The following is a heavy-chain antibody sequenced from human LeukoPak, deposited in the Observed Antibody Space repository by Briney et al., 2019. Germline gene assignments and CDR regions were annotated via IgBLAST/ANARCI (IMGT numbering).Heavy chain of an antibody. J-gene: IGHJ4*02. Sequence: SETLSLTCTVFGDSVTGYFLNWVRQPPGKGLEWIGHIYKIGTTNYNPSLKSRLAISADTSKNQFSLQLRSVTAADTAVYYCVIGVGWQPDYWGQGALVTVSS. V-gene: IGHV4-59*02. D-gene: IGHD2-15*01. CDR2: IYKIGTT. CDR3: VIGVGWQPDY. CDR1: GDSVTGYF.